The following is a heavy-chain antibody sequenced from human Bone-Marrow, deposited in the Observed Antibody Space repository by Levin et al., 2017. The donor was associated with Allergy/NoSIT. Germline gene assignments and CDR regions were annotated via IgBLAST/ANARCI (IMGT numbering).Heavy chain of an antibody. CDR3: ARTQGGI. V-gene: IGHV4-34*01. CDR1: VGSFSDYS. J-gene: IGHJ4*02. Sequence: PSETLSLTCAVYVGSFSDYSWSWIRQSPGKGLEWIGEVDHTGGTNYNPSLKSRVTMSVDTSKNQFSVKLASVTAADTAVYYCARTQGGIWGQGSLVTVSS. CDR2: VDHTGGT.